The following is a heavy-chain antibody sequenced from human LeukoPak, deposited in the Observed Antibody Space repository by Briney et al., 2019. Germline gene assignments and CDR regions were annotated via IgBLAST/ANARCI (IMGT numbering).Heavy chain of an antibody. D-gene: IGHD2-15*01. CDR1: GGSINNYY. Sequence: SETLSLTCSVSGGSINNYYWSWIRRSPGQGLECIGYIHYSGTTNYNPSFKGRLTISVDTSRDQFSLKLNSVTAADTAIYYCARDRRYRSGDNYYLRYFDSWGQGTLVTVSS. CDR2: IHYSGTT. J-gene: IGHJ4*03. CDR3: ARDRRYRSGDNYYLRYFDS. V-gene: IGHV4-59*01.